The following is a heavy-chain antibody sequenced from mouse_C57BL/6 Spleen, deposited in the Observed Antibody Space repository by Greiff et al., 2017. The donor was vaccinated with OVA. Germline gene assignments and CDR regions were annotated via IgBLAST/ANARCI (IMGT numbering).Heavy chain of an antibody. V-gene: IGHV2-6-1*01. CDR1: GFSLTSYG. J-gene: IGHJ1*03. D-gene: IGHD1-1*01. Sequence: QVQLKESGPGLVAPSQSLSITCTVSGFSLTSYGVHWVRQPPGKGLEWLVVIWSDGSTTYNSALKSRLSISKDNSKSQVFLKMNSLQTDDTAMYYCARHGYYGSIWYFDVWGTGTTVTVSS. CDR2: IWSDGST. CDR3: ARHGYYGSIWYFDV.